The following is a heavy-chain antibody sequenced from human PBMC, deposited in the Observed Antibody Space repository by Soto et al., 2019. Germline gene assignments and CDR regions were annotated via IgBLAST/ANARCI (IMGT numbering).Heavy chain of an antibody. D-gene: IGHD2-21*02. CDR3: ATRGVVTALRLGYYYGMDV. Sequence: GASVKVSCKASGYTFTSYGISWVRQAPGQGLDWMGWISAYNGNTKYAQDLQGRVTMTTDTSTSTAYMELSSLRSEDTAVYYCATRGVVTALRLGYYYGMDVWGQGTTVTVSS. V-gene: IGHV1-18*01. CDR1: GYTFTSYG. J-gene: IGHJ6*02. CDR2: ISAYNGNT.